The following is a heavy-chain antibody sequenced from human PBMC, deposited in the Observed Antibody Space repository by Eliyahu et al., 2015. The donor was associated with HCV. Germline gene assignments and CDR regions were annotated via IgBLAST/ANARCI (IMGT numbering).Heavy chain of an antibody. Sequence: EVQLVESGGGLVQPGGSLXLSXAASGFXFSDHYMDWXRQAPGKGLEWVARIRNRAKSXTTEYAASVKGRFTISRDDSENSLYLQMNSLKTDDTAVYFCTDVTAWLHYWGQGTLVTVSS. D-gene: IGHD2-21*02. CDR2: IRNRAKSXTT. V-gene: IGHV3-72*01. J-gene: IGHJ4*02. CDR3: TDVTAWLHY. CDR1: GFXFSDHY.